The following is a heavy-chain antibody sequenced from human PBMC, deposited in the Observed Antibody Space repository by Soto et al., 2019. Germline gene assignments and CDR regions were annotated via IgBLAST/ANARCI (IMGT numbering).Heavy chain of an antibody. V-gene: IGHV3-23*01. CDR1: GFTFSNYA. D-gene: IGHD1-1*01. CDR3: AKGGWGTVLDY. Sequence: EVQLLESGGGLVQPGGSLRLSCAASGFTFSNYALTWVRQAPGKGLEWVSAISGSDGTTYYADSVKGRFTISRDNSMNTPYLQLDSLRGEDTAMYYCAKGGWGTVLDYLGQGTLVTVSS. CDR2: ISGSDGTT. J-gene: IGHJ4*02.